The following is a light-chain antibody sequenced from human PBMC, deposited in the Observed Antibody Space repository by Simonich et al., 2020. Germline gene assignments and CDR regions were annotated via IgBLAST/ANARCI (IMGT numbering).Light chain of an antibody. CDR3: CSYAGSSTYV. CDR2: DVS. V-gene: IGLV2-14*03. CDR1: SSDVGGYNY. Sequence: QSALTQPASVSGSPGQSITISCTGTSSDVGGYNYVSWYQQHPGKAPKLMIYDVSNRTSGVSKRFSGSKSGNTASLTISGLQAEDEADYYCCSYAGSSTYVFGTGTKVTVL. J-gene: IGLJ1*01.